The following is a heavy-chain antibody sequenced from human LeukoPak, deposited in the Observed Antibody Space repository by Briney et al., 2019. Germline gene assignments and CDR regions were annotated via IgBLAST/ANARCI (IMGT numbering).Heavy chain of an antibody. J-gene: IGHJ3*02. Sequence: PGGSLRLSCAASGFTFSSYEMNWVRQAPGKGLEWVSYISSGGSTIYYADSVKGRFTISRDNAKNSLYLQMKSLRAEDTAVYYRARDKKITEFDMWGQGTMVTVSS. CDR1: GFTFSSYE. V-gene: IGHV3-48*03. CDR3: ARDKKITEFDM. D-gene: IGHD3-16*01. CDR2: ISSGGSTI.